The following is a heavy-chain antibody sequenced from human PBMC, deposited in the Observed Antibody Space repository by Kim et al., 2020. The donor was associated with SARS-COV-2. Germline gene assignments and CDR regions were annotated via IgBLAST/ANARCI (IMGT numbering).Heavy chain of an antibody. J-gene: IGHJ3*01. CDR3: ARGRDSAFDV. Sequence: SQTLSLTCAISGDSVTSHGFAWNWIRQSPSRGLEWLGRTSYTSRWVNEYAPTVKSRITINADTCKNQFSLQLNSVTPDDTAVYYCARGRDSAFDVWGQGT. CDR1: GDSVTSHGFA. CDR2: TSYTSRWVN. V-gene: IGHV6-1*01.